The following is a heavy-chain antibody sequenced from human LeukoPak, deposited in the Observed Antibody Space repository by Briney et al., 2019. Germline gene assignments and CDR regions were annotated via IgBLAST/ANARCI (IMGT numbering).Heavy chain of an antibody. CDR1: GYTFTSYG. V-gene: IGHV1-18*01. J-gene: IGHJ1*01. D-gene: IGHD3-10*01. CDR2: ISAYNGNT. CDR3: ARGPMVRGLITYAEYFQH. Sequence: ASVKVSCKASGYTFTSYGISWVRQAPGQGLEWMGWISAYNGNTNYAQKLQGRVTMTTDTSTSTAYMELSSLKSEDTAVYYCARGPMVRGLITYAEYFQHWGQGTLVTVSS.